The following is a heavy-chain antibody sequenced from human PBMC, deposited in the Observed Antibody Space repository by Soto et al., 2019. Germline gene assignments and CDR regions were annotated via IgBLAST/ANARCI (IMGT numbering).Heavy chain of an antibody. V-gene: IGHV3-53*02. CDR2: IYTGGST. CDR3: TTYTGYGMDV. CDR1: GFIVSSKY. D-gene: IGHD3-16*01. Sequence: EVQMVETGGGLSQPGGSLRLSCAVSGFIVSSKYMTWVRQAPGKGLEWVSVIYTGGSTHYADSARGRFTISRDSSKNTVYLQMKSLRAEDAAVYYCTTYTGYGMDVWGQGTTVTVSS. J-gene: IGHJ6*02.